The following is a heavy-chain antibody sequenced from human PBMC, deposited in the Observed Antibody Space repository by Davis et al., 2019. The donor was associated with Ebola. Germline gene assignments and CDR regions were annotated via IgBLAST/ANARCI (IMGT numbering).Heavy chain of an antibody. V-gene: IGHV1-69*13. Sequence: SVKVSCKASGGTFSSYAISWVRQAPGQGLEWMGGIIPIFGTANYAQKFQGRVTITADESTSTAYMELSSLRSDDTAVYYCARDVGVAARGWFDPWGQGTLVTVSS. J-gene: IGHJ5*02. CDR2: IIPIFGTA. D-gene: IGHD2-15*01. CDR3: ARDVGVAARGWFDP. CDR1: GGTFSSYA.